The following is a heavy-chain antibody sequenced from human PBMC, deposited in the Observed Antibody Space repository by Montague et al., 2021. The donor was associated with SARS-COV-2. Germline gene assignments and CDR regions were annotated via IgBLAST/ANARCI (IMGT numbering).Heavy chain of an antibody. Sequence: SETLSLTCAVYGGSFSGRSWTWIRQPPGKGLEWIGEINHSGGTXXXPSXXXRVTISVDTSKNQFSLKLSSLTAADTAVYYCARGLTDVTVILVFVGASLYFDSWGQGALVTVSS. J-gene: IGHJ4*02. CDR1: GGSFSGRS. CDR2: INHSGGT. CDR3: ARGLTDVTVILVFVGASLYFDS. D-gene: IGHD3-22*01. V-gene: IGHV4-34*01.